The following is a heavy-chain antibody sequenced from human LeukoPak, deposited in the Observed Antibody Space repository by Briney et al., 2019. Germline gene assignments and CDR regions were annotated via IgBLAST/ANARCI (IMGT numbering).Heavy chain of an antibody. V-gene: IGHV1-8*01. CDR3: ARFGGSGWSSHFDY. J-gene: IGHJ4*02. D-gene: IGHD6-19*01. Sequence: ASVKVSCKASGYTFTSYDIIWVRQATGQGLEWMGWMNPNSGNTGYAQKFQGRVTMTRNTSISTAYMELSSLRSEDTAVYYCARFGGSGWSSHFDYWGQGTLVTVSS. CDR1: GYTFTSYD. CDR2: MNPNSGNT.